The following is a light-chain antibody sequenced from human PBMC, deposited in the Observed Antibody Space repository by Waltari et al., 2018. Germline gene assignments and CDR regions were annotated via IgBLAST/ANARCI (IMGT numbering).Light chain of an antibody. CDR1: QSVRNN. Sequence: DIVLTQSPATLSVSPGARATLSCRASQSVRNNLVWYQQKPGQAPRLLIYGASTRVTGIPARFSGSGSGTEFTLTISSLQSEDFAVYYCQQYNNWPPWTFGQGTKVEIK. CDR3: QQYNNWPPWT. V-gene: IGKV3-15*01. J-gene: IGKJ1*01. CDR2: GAS.